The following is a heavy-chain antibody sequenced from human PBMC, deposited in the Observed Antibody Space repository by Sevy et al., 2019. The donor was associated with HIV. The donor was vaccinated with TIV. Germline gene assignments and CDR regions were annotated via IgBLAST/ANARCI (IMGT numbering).Heavy chain of an antibody. CDR3: VRAIGAAGSY. D-gene: IGHD6-13*01. J-gene: IGHJ4*02. CDR1: GFTFSSYW. V-gene: IGHV3-7*01. CDR2: IKEDGSMK. Sequence: GGSLRLSCKASGFTFSSYWMSWVHQAPGKGLEWVANIKEDGSMKYYVESVKGRFTISRDNAKNSVYLQMNSLRAEDAALYYCVRAIGAAGSYWGLGTLVTVSS.